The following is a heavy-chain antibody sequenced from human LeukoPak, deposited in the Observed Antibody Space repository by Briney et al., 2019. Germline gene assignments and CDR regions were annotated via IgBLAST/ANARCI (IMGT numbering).Heavy chain of an antibody. CDR1: GGSFSGYY. D-gene: IGHD3-22*01. J-gene: IGHJ4*02. V-gene: IGHV4-34*01. CDR2: INHSGST. CDR3: ARDRSSGYPGFDY. Sequence: SETLSLTCAVYGGSFSGYYWNWIRQPPGKGLEWIGEINHSGSTYYNPSLKSRVTISVDRSKNQFSLKLSSVTAADTAVYYCARDRSSGYPGFDYWGQGTLVTVSS.